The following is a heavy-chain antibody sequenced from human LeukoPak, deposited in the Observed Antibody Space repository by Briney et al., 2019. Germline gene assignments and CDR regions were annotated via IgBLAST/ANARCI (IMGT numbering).Heavy chain of an antibody. CDR1: GFTFGDYA. CDR2: IRSKAYGGTT. J-gene: IGHJ4*02. Sequence: PGRSLRLSCSASGFTFGDYAMSWVRQAPGKGLEWVAFIRSKAYGGTTEYAASVKGRFTISRDDSKSIAYLQMNSLKTEDTAVYYCTRARAIAALDYWGQGTLVTVSS. V-gene: IGHV3-49*04. D-gene: IGHD6-6*01. CDR3: TRARAIAALDY.